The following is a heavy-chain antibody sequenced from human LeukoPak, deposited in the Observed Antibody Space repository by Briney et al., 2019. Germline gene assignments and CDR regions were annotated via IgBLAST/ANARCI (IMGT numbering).Heavy chain of an antibody. Sequence: PGGSLRLSCAASGFTLSSYWMNWVRRAPGNGLEWVAYINQDGSDKFYVDSVKGRFTISRDNAKNSLSLQMNSLRAEDTAVYYCARHMDVWGQGTTVTVSS. V-gene: IGHV3-7*01. CDR2: INQDGSDK. J-gene: IGHJ6*02. CDR1: GFTLSSYW. CDR3: ARHMDV.